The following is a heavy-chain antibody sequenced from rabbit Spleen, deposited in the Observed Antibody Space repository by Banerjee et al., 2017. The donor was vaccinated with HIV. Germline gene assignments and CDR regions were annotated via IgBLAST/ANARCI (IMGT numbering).Heavy chain of an antibody. J-gene: IGHJ4*01. CDR3: ARWTSTYYYFNL. CDR2: IYTSSGST. Sequence: QSLEESGGDLVKPGASLTLTCTASGLDFNSYYYMCWVRQAPGKGLEWIGCIYTSSGSTWYASWVNGRFTTSKTSSTTVTLQMTSLTVADTATYFCARWTSTYYYFNLWGQGTLVTVS. CDR1: GLDFNSYYY. V-gene: IGHV1S40*01. D-gene: IGHD1-1*01.